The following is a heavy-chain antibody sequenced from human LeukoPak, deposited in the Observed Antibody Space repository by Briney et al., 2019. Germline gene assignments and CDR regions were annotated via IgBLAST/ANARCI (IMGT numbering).Heavy chain of an antibody. CDR1: GFSFSNYA. Sequence: SGGSPRLSCAASGFSFSNYAMSWVRQAPGKGLEWVSGISGNSGGRTYYADSVKGRFTISRDKSKNTLYLQMNSLRVEDTAVYYCAESLEVIASWFDPWGQGTLVTVSS. D-gene: IGHD2-15*01. CDR2: ISGNSGGRT. V-gene: IGHV3-23*01. J-gene: IGHJ5*02. CDR3: AESLEVIASWFDP.